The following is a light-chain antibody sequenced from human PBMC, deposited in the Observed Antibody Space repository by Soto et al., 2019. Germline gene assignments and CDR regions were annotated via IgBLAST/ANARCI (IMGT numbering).Light chain of an antibody. CDR1: QSISSW. Sequence: DIQMTQSPSTLSASVGDRVTITCRASQSISSWLAWYQQKPGKAPKLLIYDASSLESGVPSRFSGSGSGTEFTLTFSSLQPDDFATYYCQQYNSYWTCGQGTKVDIK. V-gene: IGKV1-5*01. CDR2: DAS. CDR3: QQYNSYWT. J-gene: IGKJ1*01.